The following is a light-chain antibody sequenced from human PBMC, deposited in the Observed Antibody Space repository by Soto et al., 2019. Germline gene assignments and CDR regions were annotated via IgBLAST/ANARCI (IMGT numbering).Light chain of an antibody. CDR1: QSINKW. CDR3: QHYSGDRAT. Sequence: DIQMTQSPSTPSASVGDRVTISCRASQSINKWLAWYQHKPGKAPNLLIYEVSTLHSGVPSRFSGSGSGTEFTLTISSLRPDDFATYYCQHYSGDRATFGQGTKVDIK. J-gene: IGKJ1*01. CDR2: EVS. V-gene: IGKV1-5*03.